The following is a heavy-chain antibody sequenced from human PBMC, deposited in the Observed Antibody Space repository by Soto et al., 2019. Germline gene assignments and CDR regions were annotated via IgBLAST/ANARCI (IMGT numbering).Heavy chain of an antibody. V-gene: IGHV4-39*02. Sequence: SETLSLTCTVSGGSISSSSYYWGWIRQPPGKGLEWIGSIYYSGSTYYNPSLKSRVTISVDTSKNQFSLKLSSVTAADTAVYYCARDLGYCSGGSCRGEFDYWGQGTLVTVSS. CDR1: GGSISSSSYY. D-gene: IGHD2-15*01. CDR3: ARDLGYCSGGSCRGEFDY. J-gene: IGHJ4*02. CDR2: IYYSGST.